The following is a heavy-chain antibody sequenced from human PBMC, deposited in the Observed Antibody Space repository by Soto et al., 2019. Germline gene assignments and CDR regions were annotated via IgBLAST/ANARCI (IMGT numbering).Heavy chain of an antibody. CDR3: ARGSSGWSSIRRED. CDR2: IYYSGSS. D-gene: IGHD6-19*01. J-gene: IGHJ4*02. CDR1: SGSITSVNSY. Sequence: SETLSLTCTVSSGSITSVNSYWSWIRQFPGKGLEWIGYIYYSGSSYYNPSLKGRVTISEDTSKKQFSLKLNSVTAADTAVYYCARGSSGWSSIRREDWGQGTLVTVSS. V-gene: IGHV4-31*03.